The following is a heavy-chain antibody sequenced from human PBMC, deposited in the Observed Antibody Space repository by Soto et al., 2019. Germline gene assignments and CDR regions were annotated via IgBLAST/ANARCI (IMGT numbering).Heavy chain of an antibody. CDR2: ISSGGGNT. CDR3: ASESSSEFPVY. J-gene: IGHJ4*02. CDR1: GLTLSSYE. D-gene: IGHD3-10*01. Sequence: GGSLRLSWAAYGLTLSSYEIDWVRHAQGKRMVWESYISSGGGNTYYADSVKGRFTISRNNAKNSLYLQMNSLRAEDTALYFCASESSSEFPVYRGQGTLV. V-gene: IGHV3-48*03.